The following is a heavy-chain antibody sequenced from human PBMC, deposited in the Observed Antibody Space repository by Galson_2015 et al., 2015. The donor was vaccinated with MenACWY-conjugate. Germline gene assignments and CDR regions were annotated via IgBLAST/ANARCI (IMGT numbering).Heavy chain of an antibody. CDR3: AKSLTILDY. CDR2: ISSAGSSI. D-gene: IGHD2-21*01. V-gene: IGHV3-48*02. J-gene: IGHJ4*02. Sequence: RLSCAASGFTFSSNTMSWVRQAPGKGLEWVSSISSAGSSIYYADSVKGRFPISRDNAEKSLELQMNSLRDEDTALYYCAKSLTILDYWGQGTLVTVSS. CDR1: GFTFSSNT.